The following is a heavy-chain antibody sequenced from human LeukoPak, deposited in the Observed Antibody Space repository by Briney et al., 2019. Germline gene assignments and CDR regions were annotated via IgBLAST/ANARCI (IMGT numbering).Heavy chain of an antibody. CDR1: GGSISSYY. V-gene: IGHV4-59*01. J-gene: IGHJ2*01. CDR3: ARLTAYFDL. CDR2: IYYSGST. Sequence: SETLSLTCTVSGGSISSYYWSWIRQPPGKGLEWIGYIYYSGSTSYNPSLKSRVTISVDTSKNQFSLKLSSVTAADTAVYYCARLTAYFDLWGRGTLVTVSS.